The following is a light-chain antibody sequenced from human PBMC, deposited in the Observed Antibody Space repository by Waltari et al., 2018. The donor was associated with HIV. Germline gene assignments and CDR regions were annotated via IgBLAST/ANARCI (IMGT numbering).Light chain of an antibody. CDR3: QSYDNTVNGWV. V-gene: IGLV1-40*01. CDR2: GST. J-gene: IGLJ3*02. CDR1: SSNIGPNYD. Sequence: QSVLTQPPSVSGPPGQNVTVSCTGSSSNIGPNYDVHWYQFLPGEVPELLIYGSTIRPAGVPGRFSGSSSGTSASLAITGLQPADEADYYCQSYDNTVNGWVFGGGTRVTV.